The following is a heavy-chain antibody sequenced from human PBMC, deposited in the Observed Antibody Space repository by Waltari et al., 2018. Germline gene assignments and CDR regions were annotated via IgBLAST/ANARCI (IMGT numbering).Heavy chain of an antibody. CDR2: VNHDGNT. D-gene: IGHD1-26*01. V-gene: IGHV4-34*02. CDR1: GGSFSGYH. Sequence: QVQLQQWGAGLLRPSETLSLTCGVNGGSFSGYHWSWFRQSPGRGLEWIGEVNHDGNTNYNPSLKSRVTISLDTSKNEFSLKLSSVNAADTAMYYCATTWDNESYHYNVIDLWGQGTRVTVSS. J-gene: IGHJ6*02. CDR3: ATTWDNESYHYNVIDL.